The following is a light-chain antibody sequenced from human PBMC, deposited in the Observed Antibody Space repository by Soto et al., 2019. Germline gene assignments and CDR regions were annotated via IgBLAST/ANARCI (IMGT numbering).Light chain of an antibody. Sequence: SYELTQPHSVSVATAQTGPRITCGGNNIGSESVHWYQQRPGQAPVLVVYDDSDRPSGIPERFSGSNSGNTATLTISRVEAGDEADYYCQVWDSSSDHYVFGIGTKVTVL. CDR2: DDS. CDR1: NIGSES. CDR3: QVWDSSSDHYV. J-gene: IGLJ1*01. V-gene: IGLV3-21*02.